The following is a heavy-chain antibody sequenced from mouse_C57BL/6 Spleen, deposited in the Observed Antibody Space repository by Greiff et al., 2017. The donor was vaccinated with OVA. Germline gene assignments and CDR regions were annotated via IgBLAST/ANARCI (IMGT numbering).Heavy chain of an antibody. CDR2: ISSGGSYT. Sequence: EVQLVESGGDLVKPGGSLKLSCAASGFTFSSYGMSWVRQTPDQRLEWVATISSGGSYTYYPDSVKGRFTISRDNAKNTPYLQLSSLKSEDTAEYCGARRGRLRQRYFDYWGQGTTLTVSS. CDR1: GFTFSSYG. D-gene: IGHD3-2*02. CDR3: ARRGRLRQRYFDY. V-gene: IGHV5-6*01. J-gene: IGHJ2*01.